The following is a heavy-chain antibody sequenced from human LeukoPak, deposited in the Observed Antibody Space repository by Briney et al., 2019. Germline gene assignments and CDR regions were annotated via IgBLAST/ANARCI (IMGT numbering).Heavy chain of an antibody. CDR3: ARDMLAVAGMDY. J-gene: IGHJ4*02. CDR2: ISSSSSYI. Sequence: GGSLRLSCAASGFTFSSYSMNWVRQAPGKGLEWVSSISSSSSYIYYADSVKGRFTISRDNAKNSLHLQMNSLRAEDTAVYYCARDMLAVAGMDYWGQGTLVTVSS. CDR1: GFTFSSYS. D-gene: IGHD6-19*01. V-gene: IGHV3-21*01.